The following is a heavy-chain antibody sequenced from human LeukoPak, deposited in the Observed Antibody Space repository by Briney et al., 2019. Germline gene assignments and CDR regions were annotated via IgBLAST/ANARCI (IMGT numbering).Heavy chain of an antibody. J-gene: IGHJ4*02. CDR3: ARGYSYGYIFRY. V-gene: IGHV4-30-2*01. CDR1: GGSISSGGYS. D-gene: IGHD5-18*01. CDR2: IYHSGST. Sequence: SETLSLTCAVSGGSISSGGYSWSWIRQPPGKGLEWIGYIYHSGSTYYNPSLKSRVTISVDRSKNQFSLKLSSVTAADTAVYYCARGYSYGYIFRYWGQGTLVTVSS.